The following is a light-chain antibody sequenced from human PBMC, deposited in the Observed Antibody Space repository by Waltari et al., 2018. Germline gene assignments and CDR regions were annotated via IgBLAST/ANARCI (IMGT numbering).Light chain of an antibody. CDR3: QKYGTLPAT. Sequence: EIVLTQSPGTLSLSPGDRATLSCRASQSVSRTLAWYQQKPGQAPRLLIYDASSRATGIPDRFSGSGSGTDFSLTISRLEPEDFAVYYCQKYGTLPATVGQGTKVEIK. J-gene: IGKJ1*01. V-gene: IGKV3-20*01. CDR2: DAS. CDR1: QSVSRT.